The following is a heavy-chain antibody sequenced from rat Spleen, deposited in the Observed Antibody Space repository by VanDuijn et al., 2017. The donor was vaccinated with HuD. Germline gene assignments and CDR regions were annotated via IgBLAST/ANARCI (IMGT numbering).Heavy chain of an antibody. V-gene: IGHV3-3*01. Sequence: EVQLQESGPGLVKPSQSLSLTCSVTGYSITSAYSWNWIRKFPGNKLEWMGYINSAGNANYNPSLKSRISISRETYKNQFFLQVNSLSTEDTATYYCARSEGTHYYLPCADWGQGTLVTVSS. CDR1: GYSITSAYS. CDR2: INSAGNA. D-gene: IGHD1-6*01. J-gene: IGHJ3*01. CDR3: ARSEGTHYYLPCAD.